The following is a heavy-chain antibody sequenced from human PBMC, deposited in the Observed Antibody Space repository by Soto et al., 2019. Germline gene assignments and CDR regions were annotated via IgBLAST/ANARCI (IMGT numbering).Heavy chain of an antibody. CDR1: GFTFSSYA. D-gene: IGHD2-15*01. CDR3: AKGEKSYCIGRTCLFDS. J-gene: IGHJ4*02. V-gene: IGHV3-23*01. Sequence: GGSLLLSCAASGFTFSSYAMSWVRQAPGKGLEWVSTISGSGGSTYYADSVKGRFTISRDNSKNTLYLQMNSLRAEDTAVYYCAKGEKSYCIGRTCLFDSWGQGPLVTVPS. CDR2: ISGSGGST.